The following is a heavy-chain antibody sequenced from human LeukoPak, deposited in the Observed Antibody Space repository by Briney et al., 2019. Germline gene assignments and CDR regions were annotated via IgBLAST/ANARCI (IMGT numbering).Heavy chain of an antibody. V-gene: IGHV3-72*01. J-gene: IGHJ4*02. CDR1: GFTFSGYY. Sequence: GVSLRLSCAASGFTFSGYYMDWVRQAPGKGLEWVGRIKTKVDTYTTEYAASVEDRFTISRDDSENSLYLQMNSLKTDDTAVYYCSRSSKHYNFDWGQGTLV. CDR3: SRSSKHYNFD. CDR2: IKTKVDTYTT. D-gene: IGHD5-24*01.